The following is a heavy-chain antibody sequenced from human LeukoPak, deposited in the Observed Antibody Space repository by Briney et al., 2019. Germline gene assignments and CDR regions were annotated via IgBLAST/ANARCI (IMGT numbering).Heavy chain of an antibody. CDR1: GFTFSSYA. CDR2: ISYDGSNK. V-gene: IGHV3-30-3*01. CDR3: AREAYRAFDY. D-gene: IGHD3-10*01. Sequence: PGRSLRLSCAASGFTFSSYAMHWVRQAPGKGLEWVAVISYDGSNKYYADSVKGRFTISRDNSKNTLYLQMNSLRAEDTAVYYCAREAYRAFDYWGQGTLVTVSS. J-gene: IGHJ4*02.